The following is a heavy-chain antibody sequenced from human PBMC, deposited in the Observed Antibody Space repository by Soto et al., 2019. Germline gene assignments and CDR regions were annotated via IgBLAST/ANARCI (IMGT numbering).Heavy chain of an antibody. CDR1: GYTSTSYD. J-gene: IGHJ4*02. D-gene: IGHD2-2*01. CDR2: MNPNSGNT. Sequence: QVQLVQSGAEVKKPGASVKVSCKASGYTSTSYDINWVRQATGQGLEWMGWMNPNSGNTGYAQKFQGRVTMTRNTSISTAYMELSSLRSEDTAVYYCAALRGRYCSSINCPDYWGQGTLVTVSS. CDR3: AALRGRYCSSINCPDY. V-gene: IGHV1-8*01.